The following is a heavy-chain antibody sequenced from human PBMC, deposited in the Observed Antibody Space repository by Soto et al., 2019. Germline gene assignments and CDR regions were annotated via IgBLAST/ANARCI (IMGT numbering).Heavy chain of an antibody. CDR2: ILYGGNA. V-gene: IGHV4-59*08. CDR1: GGSISNYY. Sequence: PSETLSLTCNVSGGSISNYYWSWIRQPPGKGLEWIGYILYGGNANYNPSLKSRVTISADTSNNQVSLQLNSVTPDDTAVYYCVRLIGNSWLDTWGQGTLVTVSS. CDR3: VRLIGNSWLDT. J-gene: IGHJ5*02.